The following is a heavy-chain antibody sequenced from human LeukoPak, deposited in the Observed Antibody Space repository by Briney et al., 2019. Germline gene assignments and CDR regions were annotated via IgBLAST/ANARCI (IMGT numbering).Heavy chain of an antibody. Sequence: PSETLSLTCAVSGGSISSGGYSWSWIRQPPGKGLEWIGYIYHSGSTYYNPSLKSRVTISVDRSKNQFSLKLSSVTAADTAVYYCARGRTMDGYNYDFDYWGQGTLVTVSS. CDR2: IYHSGST. CDR1: GGSISSGGYS. D-gene: IGHD5-12*01. CDR3: ARGRTMDGYNYDFDY. J-gene: IGHJ4*02. V-gene: IGHV4-30-2*01.